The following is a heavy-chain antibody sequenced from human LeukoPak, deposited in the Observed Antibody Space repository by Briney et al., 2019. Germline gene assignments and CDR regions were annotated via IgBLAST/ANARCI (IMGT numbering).Heavy chain of an antibody. D-gene: IGHD3-10*02. Sequence: ASAKVSCKASGYTFTSYGISWVRQAPGQGLEWMGWISAYNGNTNYAQKLQGRVTVTTDTSTSTAYMELRGLRSDDTAVYYCARGSRFGEPFDYWGQGTLVTVSS. CDR3: ARGSRFGEPFDY. CDR1: GYTFTSYG. J-gene: IGHJ4*02. V-gene: IGHV1-18*01. CDR2: ISAYNGNT.